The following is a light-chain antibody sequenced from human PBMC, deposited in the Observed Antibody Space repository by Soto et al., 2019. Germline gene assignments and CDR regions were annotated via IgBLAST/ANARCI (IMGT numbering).Light chain of an antibody. J-gene: IGKJ3*01. CDR2: DTS. CDR1: QSVSSY. V-gene: IGKV3-11*01. CDR3: QQRSNWPPRFT. Sequence: EIVLTQSPATLSLSPGERATLSCRASQSVSSYLAWYQQKPGQAPRLLIYDTSNRATGIPARFSGSGSGTDFTHTISSLEPEDFAVYYCQQRSNWPPRFTFGPGTKVDIK.